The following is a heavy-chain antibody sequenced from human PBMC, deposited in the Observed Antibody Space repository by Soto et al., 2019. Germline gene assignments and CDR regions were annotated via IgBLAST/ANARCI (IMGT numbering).Heavy chain of an antibody. Sequence: PGGSLRLPCEASGFNFGAYAMSWVRQAPGKGLEWVSGISGSSSGTYYTDSVKGRFTISRDNSKNTVYLQMNSLRGEDTAVYYCAKDRSENFWVYYYAMDVWGQGTAVTVSS. CDR3: AKDRSENFWVYYYAMDV. D-gene: IGHD6-19*01. CDR1: GFNFGAYA. V-gene: IGHV3-23*01. CDR2: ISGSSSGT. J-gene: IGHJ6*02.